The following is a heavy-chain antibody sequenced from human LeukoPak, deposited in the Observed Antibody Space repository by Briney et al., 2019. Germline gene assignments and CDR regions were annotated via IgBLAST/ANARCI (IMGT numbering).Heavy chain of an antibody. CDR2: ISPSSSAI. D-gene: IGHD6-25*01. V-gene: IGHV3-48*02. CDR3: ARAAYASGPDY. Sequence: GGSLRLSCAASGFTFSGYSTNWVHQAPGKGLEWVSYISPSSSAIHYADSVKGRFTISRDNAKNSLYLQMNSLRDDDTAVYYCARAAYASGPDYWGQGTLVTVSS. CDR1: GFTFSGYS. J-gene: IGHJ4*02.